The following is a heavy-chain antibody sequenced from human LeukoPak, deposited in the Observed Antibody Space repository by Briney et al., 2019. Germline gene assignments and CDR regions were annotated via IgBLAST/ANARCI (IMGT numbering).Heavy chain of an antibody. J-gene: IGHJ4*02. V-gene: IGHV3-11*01. D-gene: IGHD1-26*01. Sequence: GGSLRLSCAASGFIFSDYYMSWIRQAPRKGLEWVSYISGSGSTIYYADSVKGRFTISRDNAKNSLYLQMNSLRAEDTAVYYCARRRDSGSLQHFDYWGQGTLVTVSS. CDR2: ISGSGSTI. CDR3: ARRRDSGSLQHFDY. CDR1: GFIFSDYY.